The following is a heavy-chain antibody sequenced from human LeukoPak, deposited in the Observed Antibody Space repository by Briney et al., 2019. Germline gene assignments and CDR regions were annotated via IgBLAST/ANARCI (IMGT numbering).Heavy chain of an antibody. CDR1: GFSVSYSY. V-gene: IGHV3-53*04. J-gene: IGHJ3*01. Sequence: SGGSLRLSCAASGFSVSYSYMNWVRQAPGKGLEWVSVLYSGGSTYYADSVKGRFTISRHDSKNTVYLHMNSLRTEDTAVYYCAREGKERLRDGYKYEDPFNVWGQGTMVIVSS. D-gene: IGHD5-24*01. CDR2: LYSGGST. CDR3: AREGKERLRDGYKYEDPFNV.